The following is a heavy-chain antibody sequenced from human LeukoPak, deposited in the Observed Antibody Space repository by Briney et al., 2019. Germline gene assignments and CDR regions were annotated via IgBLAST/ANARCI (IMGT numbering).Heavy chain of an antibody. J-gene: IGHJ4*02. Sequence: GGSLRLSCAAPGFTFSSFAMTWVRQAPGKGLEWVSAISGSGTYSYYADSVKGRFTISRDSSKNTLFLQMNSLRAEDTAVYYCAKAGGFGELLSHYYFDYWGQGTLVTVSS. V-gene: IGHV3-23*01. CDR2: ISGSGTYS. CDR3: AKAGGFGELLSHYYFDY. CDR1: GFTFSSFA. D-gene: IGHD3-10*01.